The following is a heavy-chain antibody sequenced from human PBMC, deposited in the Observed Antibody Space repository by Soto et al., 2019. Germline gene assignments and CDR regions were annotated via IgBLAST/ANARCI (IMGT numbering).Heavy chain of an antibody. Sequence: QVQLVESGGGVVQPGRSLRLSCAVSGFTFNNSGMHWIRQAPGKGLEWVAVISFDGSETYYADSMKGRFTISRDNSKNMLQLQMNSLSAEDTAIYYCAKDRVPGAYGYYYDMDVWGQGTTVTVSS. D-gene: IGHD6-19*01. CDR1: GFTFNNSG. CDR2: ISFDGSET. V-gene: IGHV3-30*18. J-gene: IGHJ6*02. CDR3: AKDRVPGAYGYYYDMDV.